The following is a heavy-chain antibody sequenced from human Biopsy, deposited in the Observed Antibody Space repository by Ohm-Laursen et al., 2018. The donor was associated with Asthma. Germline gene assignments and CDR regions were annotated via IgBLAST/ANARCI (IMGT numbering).Heavy chain of an antibody. CDR2: INAGNGNT. CDR1: GYTFISYA. D-gene: IGHD3-9*01. Sequence: ASETVSRKASGYTFISYAIHWVRQAPGQRLEWMGWINAGNGNTKYSQKFQGRVTITRDTSASTAYMELSSLRSEDTAVYYCARTYYDFLTGQVIDAFAIWGQGTMVTVSS. CDR3: ARTYYDFLTGQVIDAFAI. J-gene: IGHJ3*02. V-gene: IGHV1-3*01.